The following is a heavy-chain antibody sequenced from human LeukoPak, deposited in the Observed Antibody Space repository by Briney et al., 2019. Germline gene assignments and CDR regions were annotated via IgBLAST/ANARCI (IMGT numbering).Heavy chain of an antibody. CDR2: INSDGSST. CDR1: GFTFSSYW. V-gene: IGHV3-74*01. J-gene: IGHJ4*02. CDR3: ARGGYCSSTSCYFPFDY. Sequence: GSLRLSCAASGFTFSSYWMHWVRQAPGKGLVWVSRINSDGSSTSYADSVKGRFTISRDNAKNTLYLQMNSLRTEDTAVYYCARGGYCSSTSCYFPFDYWGQGTLVTVSS. D-gene: IGHD2-2*01.